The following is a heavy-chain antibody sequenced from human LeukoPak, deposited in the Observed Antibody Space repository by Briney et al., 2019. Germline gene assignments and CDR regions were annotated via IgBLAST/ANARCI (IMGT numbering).Heavy chain of an antibody. CDR1: GHTLSELS. CDR3: ATALITMIWGQGCFDP. D-gene: IGHD3-10*01. V-gene: IGHV1-24*01. CDR2: FDPEDGET. Sequence: ASVKVSCKVSGHTLSELSMRWVRQAPGKGLEWMGGFDPEDGETIYAQKFQGRVIMTEDSSTDTAYMELSSLTSEDTAVYYCATALITMIWGQGCFDPWGQGTLVTVSS. J-gene: IGHJ5*02.